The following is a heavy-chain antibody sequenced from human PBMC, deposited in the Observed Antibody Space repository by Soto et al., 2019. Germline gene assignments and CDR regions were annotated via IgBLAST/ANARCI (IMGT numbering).Heavy chain of an antibody. D-gene: IGHD1-1*01. J-gene: IGHJ1*01. CDR2: ISGSGLAK. V-gene: IGHV3-23*01. CDR1: GFTFSSSA. CDR3: AKDRSPGATTWNVY. Sequence: GGSLRLSCVVSGFTFSSSAINWVRQAPGKGLEWVSTISGSGLAKFYADSVKGRFTITRDNSNNTVSLQMNSLRAEDAAVYYCAKDRSPGATTWNVYWGQGTLVTVSS.